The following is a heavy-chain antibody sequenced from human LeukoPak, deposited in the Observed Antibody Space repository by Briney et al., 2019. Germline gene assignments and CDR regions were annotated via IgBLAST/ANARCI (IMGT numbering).Heavy chain of an antibody. CDR1: GFTFSSYS. CDR3: ARDRRGRDGYNYGAFDF. J-gene: IGHJ3*01. Sequence: PGGSLRLSCAASGFTFSSYSMNWVRQAPGKGLEWVSAISSSSSYIYYADSVKGRFTISRDNAKNSLCLQMNSLRAEDTAVYYCARDRRGRDGYNYGAFDFWGQGTMVTVPS. CDR2: ISSSSSYI. V-gene: IGHV3-21*01. D-gene: IGHD5-24*01.